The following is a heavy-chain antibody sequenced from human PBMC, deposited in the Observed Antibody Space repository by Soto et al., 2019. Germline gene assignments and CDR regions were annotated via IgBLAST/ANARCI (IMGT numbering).Heavy chain of an antibody. CDR3: ASPRQGNYDFLSGYYALDY. V-gene: IGHV4-39*01. J-gene: IGHJ4*02. D-gene: IGHD3-3*01. CDR1: GASISSSRSY. Sequence: QLQLHQSGPGLVKPSENLSLTCTVSGASISSSRSYWGWVRQPPGKGLEWIVSFYYTGGTYSTYYNPSLKSRDTISVDTSKSQFSLNLRSVTAADTAVYYCASPRQGNYDFLSGYYALDYWGQGTLVTVSS. CDR2: FYYTGGT.